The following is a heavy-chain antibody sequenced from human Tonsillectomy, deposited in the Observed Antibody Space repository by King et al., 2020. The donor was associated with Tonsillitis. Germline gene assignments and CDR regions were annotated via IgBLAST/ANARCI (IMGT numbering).Heavy chain of an antibody. Sequence: VQLVESGGGVVQPGRSLRLSCAASGFTFSSYGMHWVRQAPGKGLEWVAVISYDGSNKYYADSVKGRFTISRDNSKNTLYLQMNSLRAEDTAVYYCAKEGDSDSYYDFWSGYPANFDYWGQGTLVTVSS. CDR3: AKEGDSDSYYDFWSGYPANFDY. CDR2: ISYDGSNK. CDR1: GFTFSSYG. V-gene: IGHV3-30*18. J-gene: IGHJ4*02. D-gene: IGHD3-3*01.